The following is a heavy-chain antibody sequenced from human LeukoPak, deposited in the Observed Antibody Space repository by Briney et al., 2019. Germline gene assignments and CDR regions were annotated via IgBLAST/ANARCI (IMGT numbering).Heavy chain of an antibody. CDR2: INPSGGRT. CDR3: ASNLRELVRFSYYYYGMDV. CDR1: GYTFTSYY. D-gene: IGHD6-13*01. J-gene: IGHJ6*04. Sequence: ASVKVSCKASGYTFTSYYMHWVGQAPGQGLEGMGVINPSGGRTSYAQKFQGRVTMTRDTSTSTVYMELSSLRSEDTAVYYCASNLRELVRFSYYYYGMDVWGKGTTVTVSS. V-gene: IGHV1-46*01.